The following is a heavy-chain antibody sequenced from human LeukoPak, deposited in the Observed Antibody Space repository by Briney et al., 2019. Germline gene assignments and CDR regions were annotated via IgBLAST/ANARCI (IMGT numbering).Heavy chain of an antibody. Sequence: GGSLRLSCSASGFTFSSYAMHWVRQAPGKGLEYVSAISSNGGSTYYADSVKGRFTISRDNSKNTLYLQMSSLRAEDTAVYYCVKGYCSSISCFGSYWGQGTLVTFSS. V-gene: IGHV3-64D*09. CDR3: VKGYCSSISCFGSY. D-gene: IGHD2-2*01. CDR2: ISSNGGST. J-gene: IGHJ4*02. CDR1: GFTFSSYA.